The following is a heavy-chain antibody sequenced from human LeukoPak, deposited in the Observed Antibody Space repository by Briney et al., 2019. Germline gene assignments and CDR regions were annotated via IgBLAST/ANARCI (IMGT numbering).Heavy chain of an antibody. CDR1: GFTVSSNY. CDR2: IYSGGST. V-gene: IGHV3-66*01. J-gene: IGHJ2*01. CDR3: VRERLGAKKRIVNYDFDL. D-gene: IGHD3-16*01. Sequence: GGSLRLSCAASGFTVSSNYMSWVRQAPGKGLEWVSVIYSGGSTYYADSVKGRFTISRDNSKNTLYLQMNSLRAEDTAVYYCVRERLGAKKRIVNYDFDLWGRGNLVTVSS.